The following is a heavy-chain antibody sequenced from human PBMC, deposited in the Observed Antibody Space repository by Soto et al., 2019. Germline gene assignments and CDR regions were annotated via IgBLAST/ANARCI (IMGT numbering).Heavy chain of an antibody. CDR1: GYTFTSYD. CDR3: ASAVAGSNVNFDY. Sequence: QVQLVQSGAEVRTPGASVKVSCKASGYTFTSYDINWVRQATGQGPEWMGWMNPDSGNTGYVQKFQGRVTMTRNTAISTAYMELRSLRSEYTAVYYCASAVAGSNVNFDYWGQGTLVTVSS. D-gene: IGHD3-10*01. J-gene: IGHJ4*02. CDR2: MNPDSGNT. V-gene: IGHV1-8*01.